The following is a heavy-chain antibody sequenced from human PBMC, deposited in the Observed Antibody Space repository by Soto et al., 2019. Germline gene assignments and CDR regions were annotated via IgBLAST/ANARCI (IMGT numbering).Heavy chain of an antibody. Sequence: PGGSLRLSCVGSGFSFSDYGMHWVRQAPGEGLEWVSIISYHGVDKYYADSVKGRFTISRDNSNNTLYLEMNSLRPEDTAVYYCAKDLALGFWSGNYYFDHWGQGTLVTVSS. D-gene: IGHD3-3*01. V-gene: IGHV3-30*18. CDR3: AKDLALGFWSGNYYFDH. CDR1: GFSFSDYG. J-gene: IGHJ4*02. CDR2: ISYHGVDK.